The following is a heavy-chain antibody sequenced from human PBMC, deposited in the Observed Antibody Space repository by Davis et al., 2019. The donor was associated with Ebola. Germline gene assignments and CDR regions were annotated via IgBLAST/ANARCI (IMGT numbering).Heavy chain of an antibody. CDR3: AREGYSNRPPYYYGMDV. CDR1: GFTFSSYS. J-gene: IGHJ6*02. Sequence: GESLKISCAASGFTFSSYSMNWVRQAPGKGLEWVSSISSSRSYIYYADSVKGRFTISRDNSKNTLYLQMNSLRAEDTAVYYCAREGYSNRPPYYYGMDVWGQGTTVTVSS. CDR2: ISSSRSYI. D-gene: IGHD4-11*01. V-gene: IGHV3-21*01.